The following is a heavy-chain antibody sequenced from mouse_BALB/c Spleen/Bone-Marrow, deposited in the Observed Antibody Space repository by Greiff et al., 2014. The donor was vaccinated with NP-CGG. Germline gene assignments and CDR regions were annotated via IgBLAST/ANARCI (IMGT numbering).Heavy chain of an antibody. J-gene: IGHJ2*01. D-gene: IGHD1-1*02. CDR3: ARSYGSPYYFDY. V-gene: IGHV1-12*01. CDR2: IYPGNGDT. CDR1: GYTFTTYN. Sequence: QVQLQQSGAELVKPGASVKMSCKASGYTFTTYNMHWVKQTPGQGLEWIGAIYPGNGDTSYNQKFKGKATLTADKSSSTAYMQLSSLTSEDSAVYYCARSYGSPYYFDYWGQGTTLTVSS.